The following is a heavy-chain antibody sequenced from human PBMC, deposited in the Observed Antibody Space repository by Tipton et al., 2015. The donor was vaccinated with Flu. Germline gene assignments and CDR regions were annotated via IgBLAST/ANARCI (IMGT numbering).Heavy chain of an antibody. Sequence: TLTLTCSVSSGSIRNHYWSWVRQSPEKGLEWIGWIFHTGSSNYNPSLKGRVTLSVDASKSQFSLRLRSVTAADTGVYYCAGSRAIFTVVVTGMDVWGQGTTVTVSS. V-gene: IGHV4-59*11. CDR2: IFHTGSS. J-gene: IGHJ6*02. D-gene: IGHD2-21*01. CDR3: AGSRAIFTVVVTGMDV. CDR1: SGSIRNHY.